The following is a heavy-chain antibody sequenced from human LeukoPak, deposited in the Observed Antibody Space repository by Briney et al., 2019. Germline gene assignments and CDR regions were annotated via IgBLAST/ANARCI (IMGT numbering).Heavy chain of an antibody. J-gene: IGHJ4*02. CDR1: GFTFSSYA. CDR2: SGSGGST. Sequence: GGSLRLSCAASGFTFSSYAMSWVRQAPGKGLKWVSASGSGGSTYYADSVKGRITISRDNSKNTLYLQMNSLRAEDTAVYYCAKDFSYYYDSSGIDYWGQGTLVTVSS. CDR3: AKDFSYYYDSSGIDY. D-gene: IGHD3-22*01. V-gene: IGHV3-23*01.